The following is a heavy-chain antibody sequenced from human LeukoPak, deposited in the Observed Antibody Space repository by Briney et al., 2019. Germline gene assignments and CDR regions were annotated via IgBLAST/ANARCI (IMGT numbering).Heavy chain of an antibody. V-gene: IGHV3-43D*04. CDR1: GFTFDDYA. D-gene: IGHD6-13*01. Sequence: GGSLRLSCAASGFTFDDYAMHWVRQAPGKGLEWVSLISWDGGSTYYADSVKGRFTISRDNSKSSLYLQMNSLRAEDTALYYCATAAAAGTQDYYYYYMDVWGKGTTVTVSS. J-gene: IGHJ6*03. CDR3: ATAAAAGTQDYYYYYMDV. CDR2: ISWDGGST.